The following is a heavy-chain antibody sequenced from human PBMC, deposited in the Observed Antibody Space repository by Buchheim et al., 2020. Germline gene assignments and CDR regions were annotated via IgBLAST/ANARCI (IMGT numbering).Heavy chain of an antibody. CDR1: GFTFSDYA. J-gene: IGHJ4*02. D-gene: IGHD6-13*01. Sequence: EVQLLESGGGLVQPGGSLRLSCASSGFTFSDYAMSWVRQAPGKGLEWVSAISGSGTSTYSADSVKGRFTISRDNSKSTPYLQMNSLRAEDTAVYYGAKDGFWGSSWSFPDYWGQGTL. CDR2: ISGSGTST. CDR3: AKDGFWGSSWSFPDY. V-gene: IGHV3-23*01.